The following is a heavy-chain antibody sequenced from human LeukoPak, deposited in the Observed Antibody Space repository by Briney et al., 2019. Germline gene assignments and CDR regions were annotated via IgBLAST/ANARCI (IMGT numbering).Heavy chain of an antibody. Sequence: ASVKVSCKTSGYSENFYGITWVRQAPGQGLEWMGWISAYNGNTHSAQKLQGRVTMTTDTSTSTAYMELRSLRSDDTAVYYCARGFPPRRQYDSSGYYSYYFDYWGQGTLVTVSS. J-gene: IGHJ4*02. D-gene: IGHD3-22*01. CDR3: ARGFPPRRQYDSSGYYSYYFDY. CDR2: ISAYNGNT. CDR1: GYSENFYG. V-gene: IGHV1-18*01.